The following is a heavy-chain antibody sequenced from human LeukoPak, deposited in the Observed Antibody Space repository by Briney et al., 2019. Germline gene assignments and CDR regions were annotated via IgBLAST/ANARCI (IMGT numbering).Heavy chain of an antibody. D-gene: IGHD2-2*01. J-gene: IGHJ4*02. CDR1: GGTFSSYA. Sequence: SVKVSCKASGGTFSSYAISWVRQAPGQGLEWMGGIIPIFGTANYAQKFQGRVTITTDESTSTAYMELSSLRSEDTAVYYCARNGASCSSTSCYVDYWGQGTLVTVSS. V-gene: IGHV1-69*05. CDR3: ARNGASCSSTSCYVDY. CDR2: IIPIFGTA.